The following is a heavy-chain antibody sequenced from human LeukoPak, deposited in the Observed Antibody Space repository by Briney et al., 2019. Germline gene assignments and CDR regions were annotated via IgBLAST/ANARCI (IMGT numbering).Heavy chain of an antibody. J-gene: IGHJ4*02. CDR1: GGSIGSHY. D-gene: IGHD3-22*01. CDR2: IYYSGST. CDR3: ARMIVGLVDY. Sequence: SETLSLTCTVSGGSIGSHYWSWIRQPPGKGLEWIGYIYYSGSTEYNPSLKSRVTISVDTSKNQFSLKLSSVTAADTAVYYCARMIVGLVDYWGQGTLVTVSS. V-gene: IGHV4-59*11.